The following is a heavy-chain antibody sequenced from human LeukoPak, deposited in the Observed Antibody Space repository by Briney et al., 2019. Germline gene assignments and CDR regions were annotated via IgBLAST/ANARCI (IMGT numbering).Heavy chain of an antibody. CDR3: ARVVGYYYDSSGYYSGAFDI. V-gene: IGHV4-61*02. D-gene: IGHD3-22*01. Sequence: PSETLSLTCTVSGGSISSSSYYWSWIRQPAGKGLEWIGRIYTSGSTNYNPSLKSRVTISVDTSKNQFSLKLSSVTAADTAVYYCARVVGYYYDSSGYYSGAFDIWGQGTMVTVSS. CDR2: IYTSGST. J-gene: IGHJ3*02. CDR1: GGSISSSSYY.